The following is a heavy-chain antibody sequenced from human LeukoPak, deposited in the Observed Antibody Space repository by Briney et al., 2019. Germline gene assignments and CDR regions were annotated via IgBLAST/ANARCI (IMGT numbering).Heavy chain of an antibody. V-gene: IGHV3-23*01. J-gene: IGHJ4*02. Sequence: GGSLRLSCAASGFTFSSYAMSWVRQAPGKGLEWVSAISGSGGSTYYADSVKGRFTISRDTSKTTLYLQRNSLRAEDTAVYYCAKDIRSDDSSGYYYSLFDYWGQGTLVTVSS. CDR1: GFTFSSYA. CDR2: ISGSGGST. CDR3: AKDIRSDDSSGYYYSLFDY. D-gene: IGHD3-22*01.